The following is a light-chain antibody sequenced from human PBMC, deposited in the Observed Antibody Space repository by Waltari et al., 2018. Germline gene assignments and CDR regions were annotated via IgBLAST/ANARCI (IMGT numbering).Light chain of an antibody. CDR2: DVS. Sequence: QSALTQPASVSGSPGQSITISCTGTSSDAGGSNYVSWYQQHPGKAPKLLIYDVSNRPSGVSNRFSGSKSGTTASLTISGLQAEDEADYYCSSYTSSSTLVFGGGTKLTVL. CDR3: SSYTSSSTLV. CDR1: SSDAGGSNY. V-gene: IGLV2-14*03. J-gene: IGLJ2*01.